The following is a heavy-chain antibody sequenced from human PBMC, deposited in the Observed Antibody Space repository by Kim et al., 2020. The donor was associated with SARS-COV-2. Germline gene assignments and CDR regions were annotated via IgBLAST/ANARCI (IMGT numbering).Heavy chain of an antibody. D-gene: IGHD3-22*01. CDR2: INHSGST. CDR1: GGSFSGYY. Sequence: SETLSLTCAVYGGSFSGYYWSWIRQPPGKGLEWIGEINHSGSTNYNPSLKSRVTISVDTSKNQFSLKLSSVTAADTAVYYCARVRGSSGYYYGVADYWGQGTLVTVSS. CDR3: ARVRGSSGYYYGVADY. V-gene: IGHV4-34*01. J-gene: IGHJ4*02.